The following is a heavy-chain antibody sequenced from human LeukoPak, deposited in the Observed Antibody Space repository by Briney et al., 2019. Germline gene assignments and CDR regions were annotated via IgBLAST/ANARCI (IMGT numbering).Heavy chain of an antibody. CDR1: GFTVSSNY. J-gene: IGHJ4*02. D-gene: IGHD2-2*01. Sequence: GGSLRLSCAASGFTVSSNYMTWVRQAPGKGLEWVSVLYSGGSTYYADSVKGRFTISRDNSKNTLYLQMNSLRAEDTAVYYCARGRGSTSRYYFDYWGQGTLVTVSS. CDR2: LYSGGST. V-gene: IGHV3-53*01. CDR3: ARGRGSTSRYYFDY.